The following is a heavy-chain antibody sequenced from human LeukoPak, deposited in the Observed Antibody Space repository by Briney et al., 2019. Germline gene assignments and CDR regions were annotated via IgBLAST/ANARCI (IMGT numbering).Heavy chain of an antibody. CDR1: GDSISSADSF. CDR2: IDWDDDK. CDR3: ARTYCSAGSCYFLFDC. J-gene: IGHJ4*02. D-gene: IGHD2-15*01. V-gene: IGHV2-70*16. Sequence: TLSLTCTVSGDSISSADSFWIWIRQPPGKGLEWLARIDWDDDKFYSTSLKTRLTISKDTSKDQVVLTMTNMDPVDTATYYCARTYCSAGSCYFLFDCWGQGTLVTVSS.